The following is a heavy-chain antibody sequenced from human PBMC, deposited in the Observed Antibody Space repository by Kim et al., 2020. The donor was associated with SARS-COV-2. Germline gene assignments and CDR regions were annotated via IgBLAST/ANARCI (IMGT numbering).Heavy chain of an antibody. D-gene: IGHD6-13*01. V-gene: IGHV3-43*01. CDR3: ARGGRGSSRGYYFDY. J-gene: IGHJ4*02. Sequence: DSVKGRFTSSRDNSKNSLYLQMKGLRAEDTALYYCARGGRGSSRGYYFDYWGQGTLVTVSS.